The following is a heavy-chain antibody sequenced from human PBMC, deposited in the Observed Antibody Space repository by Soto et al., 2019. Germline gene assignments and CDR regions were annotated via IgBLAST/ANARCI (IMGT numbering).Heavy chain of an antibody. V-gene: IGHV1-24*01. CDR3: ATDSAASPGAFDY. CDR1: GYTFTSYY. D-gene: IGHD6-13*01. Sequence: ASVKVSCKASGYTFTSYYMHWVRQAPGQGLEWMGGFDPEDGETIYAQKFQGRVTMTEDTSTDTAYMELSSLRSEDTAVYYCATDSAASPGAFDYWGQGTLVTVSS. J-gene: IGHJ4*02. CDR2: FDPEDGET.